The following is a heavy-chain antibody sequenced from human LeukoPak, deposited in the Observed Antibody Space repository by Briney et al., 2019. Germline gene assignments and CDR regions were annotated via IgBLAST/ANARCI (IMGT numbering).Heavy chain of an antibody. D-gene: IGHD5-24*01. V-gene: IGHV3-48*04. CDR2: ISSSSSPI. CDR3: ARDRGWLTFDY. CDR1: GFTFSSYS. Sequence: GGSLRLSCAASGFTFSSYSMNWVRQAPGKGLEWVSYISSSSSPIYYADSVKGRFTISRDNAKNSLYLQMNGLRAEDTAVYYCARDRGWLTFDYWGQGTLVTVSS. J-gene: IGHJ4*02.